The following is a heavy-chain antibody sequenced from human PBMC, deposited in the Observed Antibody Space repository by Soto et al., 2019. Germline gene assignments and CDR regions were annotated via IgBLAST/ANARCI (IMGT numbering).Heavy chain of an antibody. D-gene: IGHD3-22*01. CDR2: IYPGDSDT. J-gene: IGHJ6*02. CDR3: ARDKVVITPNYYYYYGMDV. CDR1: GYSFTSYW. V-gene: IGHV5-51*01. Sequence: PGESLKISCKGSGYSFTSYWIGWVRQMPGKGLEWMGIIYPGDSDTRYSPSFQGQVTISADKSISTAYLQWSSLKASDTAMYYCARDKVVITPNYYYYYGMDVWGQGTTVTVSS.